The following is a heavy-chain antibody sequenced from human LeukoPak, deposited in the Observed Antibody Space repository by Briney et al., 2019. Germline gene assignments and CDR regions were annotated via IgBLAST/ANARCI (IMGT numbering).Heavy chain of an antibody. V-gene: IGHV1-69*13. CDR3: ARDREYYYDSSGYY. Sequence: ASVKVSCKASGGTFSSYSILWVRQAAGQGLEGMGGIIPIFCTANYAQKFQGRVTITADESTSTAYMELSSLRSEDTAVYYCARDREYYYDSSGYYWGQGTLVTVSS. D-gene: IGHD3-22*01. CDR2: IIPIFCTA. J-gene: IGHJ4*02. CDR1: GGTFSSYS.